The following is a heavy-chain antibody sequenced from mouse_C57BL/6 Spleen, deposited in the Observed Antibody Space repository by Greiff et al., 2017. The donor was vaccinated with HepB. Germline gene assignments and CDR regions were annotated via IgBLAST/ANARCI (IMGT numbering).Heavy chain of an antibody. V-gene: IGHV1-53*01. J-gene: IGHJ4*01. CDR1: GYTFTSYW. CDR3: ARSGNYYGSSHYYAMDY. Sequence: QVQLQQPGTELVKPGASVKLSCKASGYTFTSYWMHWVKQRPGQGLEWIGNINPSNGGTNYNEKFKSKATLTVDKSSSTAYMQLSSLTSEDSAVYYCARSGNYYGSSHYYAMDYWGQGTSVTVSS. D-gene: IGHD1-1*01. CDR2: INPSNGGT.